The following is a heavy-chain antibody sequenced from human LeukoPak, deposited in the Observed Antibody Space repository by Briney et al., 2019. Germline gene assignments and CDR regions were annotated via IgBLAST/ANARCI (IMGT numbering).Heavy chain of an antibody. Sequence: PSQALSLTRTVSGDSPSSGGYYSSWIRQHPGNCLEWIGYIYYSGSTYYHPSLKSRVTMSVDTSKNQFSLKLSSVTAADTAVYYCARSPSGYSSSWYLGWGQGTLVTVSS. J-gene: IGHJ4*02. D-gene: IGHD6-13*01. CDR1: GDSPSSGGYY. V-gene: IGHV4-31*03. CDR3: ARSPSGYSSSWYLG. CDR2: IYYSGST.